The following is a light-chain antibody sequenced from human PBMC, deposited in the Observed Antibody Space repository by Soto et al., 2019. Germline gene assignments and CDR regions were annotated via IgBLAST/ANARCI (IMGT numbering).Light chain of an antibody. CDR2: EVS. J-gene: IGLJ1*01. Sequence: QSALTHPASVSGSPGQSITISCTGTSSDVGGYNYVSWYQQHPGKAPKLMIYEVSNRPSGVSNRFSGSKSGNTASLTISGLQAEDGADYYCGSYTSSSTQVFGPGTKVTVL. CDR3: GSYTSSSTQV. CDR1: SSDVGGYNY. V-gene: IGLV2-14*01.